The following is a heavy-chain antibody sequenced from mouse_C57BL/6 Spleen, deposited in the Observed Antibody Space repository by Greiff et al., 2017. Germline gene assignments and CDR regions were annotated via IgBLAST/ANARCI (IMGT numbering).Heavy chain of an antibody. CDR3: ARDGAQAHYFDY. Sequence: EVQLQESGGGLVKPGGSLKLSCAASGFTFSSYAMSWVRQTPEKRLEWVATISDGGSYTYYPDNVKGRFTISRDNAKNNLYLQMSHLKSEDTAMXYCARDGAQAHYFDYGGKGTTLTVSS. CDR2: ISDGGSYT. J-gene: IGHJ2*01. V-gene: IGHV5-4*01. D-gene: IGHD3-2*02. CDR1: GFTFSSYA.